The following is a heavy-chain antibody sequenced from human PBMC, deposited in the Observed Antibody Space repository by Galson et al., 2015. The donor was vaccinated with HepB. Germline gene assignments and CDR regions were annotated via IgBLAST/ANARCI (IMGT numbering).Heavy chain of an antibody. V-gene: IGHV1-69*13. Sequence: SVKVSCKASGGTFSSYAISWVRQAPGQGLEWMGGIIPIFGTANYAQKFQGRVTITADESTSTAYMELSSLRSEDTAVYYCARNPTLAAAAGDYWGQGTLVTVSS. J-gene: IGHJ4*02. CDR1: GGTFSSYA. CDR3: ARNPTLAAAAGDY. D-gene: IGHD6-13*01. CDR2: IIPIFGTA.